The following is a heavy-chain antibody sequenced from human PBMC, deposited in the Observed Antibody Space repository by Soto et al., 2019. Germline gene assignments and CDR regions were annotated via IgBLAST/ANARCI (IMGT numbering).Heavy chain of an antibody. CDR1: GYTFTSYY. V-gene: IGHV1-46*03. Sequence: GASVKVSCKASGYTFTSYYMHWVRQAPGQGLEWMGIINPSGGSTSYAQKFQGRVTMTRDTSTSTVYMELSSLRSEDTAVYYCARASGSYEGWFDPWGQGTLVTVS. D-gene: IGHD1-26*01. CDR2: INPSGGST. CDR3: ARASGSYEGWFDP. J-gene: IGHJ5*02.